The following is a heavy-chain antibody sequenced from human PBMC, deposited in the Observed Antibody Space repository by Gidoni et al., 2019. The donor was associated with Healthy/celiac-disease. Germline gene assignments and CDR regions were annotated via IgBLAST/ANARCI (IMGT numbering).Heavy chain of an antibody. CDR3: ARNRAPIADYHYDSSGYLFDY. CDR1: GVTFSSSP. Sequence: QVQLVESGGGVVQPGRSLSLACAASGVTFSSSPLIWVRQAPGKGLEWVAVISYDGSNKYYADSVKGRFTISRDNSKNTLYLQMNSRRAEDTAVYYCARNRAPIADYHYDSSGYLFDYWGQGTLVTVSS. V-gene: IGHV3-30-3*01. D-gene: IGHD3-22*01. J-gene: IGHJ4*02. CDR2: ISYDGSNK.